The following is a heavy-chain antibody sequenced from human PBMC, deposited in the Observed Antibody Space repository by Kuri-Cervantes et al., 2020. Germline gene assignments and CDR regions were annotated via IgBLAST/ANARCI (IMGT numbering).Heavy chain of an antibody. Sequence: GESLKISCAASGFTFSDYYMSWIRQAPGKGLEWVGRIRSKANSYATAYAASVKGSFTISRDDSKSTAYLQMNSLKTDDTAVYYCTTLGVAWGQGTLVTVSS. V-gene: IGHV3-73*01. J-gene: IGHJ4*02. CDR1: GFTFSDYY. D-gene: IGHD3-10*01. CDR3: TTLGVA. CDR2: IRSKANSYAT.